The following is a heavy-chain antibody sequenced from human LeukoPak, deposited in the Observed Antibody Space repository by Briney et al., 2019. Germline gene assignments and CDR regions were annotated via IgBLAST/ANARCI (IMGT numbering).Heavy chain of an antibody. CDR1: GGSISISSYY. V-gene: IGHV4-39*01. J-gene: IGHJ4*02. CDR3: ARQPVAGTVPDY. Sequence: SETLSLTCTVSGGSISISSYYWGWIRQPPGKGLEWIGSIYYSGSTYYNPSLKSRVTISVDTSKNQFSLKLSSVTAADTAVYYCARQPVAGTVPDYWGQGTLVTVSS. CDR2: IYYSGST. D-gene: IGHD6-19*01.